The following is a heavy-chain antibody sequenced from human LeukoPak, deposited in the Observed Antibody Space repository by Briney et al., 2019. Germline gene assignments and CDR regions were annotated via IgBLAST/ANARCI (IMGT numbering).Heavy chain of an antibody. CDR1: Y. Sequence: YXSWIRQPAGKGLEWIGRIYTSGSTNYNPSLKSRVTMSVDTSKNQFSLKLSSVTAADTAVYYCARARRQLWFGELLSNVDAFDIWGQGTMVTVSS. J-gene: IGHJ3*02. V-gene: IGHV4-4*07. D-gene: IGHD3-10*01. CDR2: IYTSGST. CDR3: ARARRQLWFGELLSNVDAFDI.